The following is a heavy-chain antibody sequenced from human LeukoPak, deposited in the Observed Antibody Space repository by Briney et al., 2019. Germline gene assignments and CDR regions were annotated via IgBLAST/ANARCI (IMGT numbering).Heavy chain of an antibody. V-gene: IGHV4-39*07. Sequence: PSETLSLTCTVSGGSISSSSYYWGWIRQPPGKGLEWIGSIYYSGSTYYNPSLKSRVIISVDTSKNQFSLKLSSVTAADTAVYYCARDRGIAAAGYSHYFDYWGQGTLVTVSS. J-gene: IGHJ4*02. CDR2: IYYSGST. D-gene: IGHD6-13*01. CDR3: ARDRGIAAAGYSHYFDY. CDR1: GGSISSSSYY.